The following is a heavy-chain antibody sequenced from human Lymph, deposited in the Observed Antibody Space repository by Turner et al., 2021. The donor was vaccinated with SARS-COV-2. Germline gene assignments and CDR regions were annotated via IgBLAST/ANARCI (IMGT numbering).Heavy chain of an antibody. V-gene: IGHV3-21*01. Sequence: EVQLVESGGGLVKPGGSLRLSCAASGFTFSFYSMNWVRQAPGKGLEWVSSISSSSSYIYYADSVKGRFTISRDNAKNTLYLQMNSLRAEDTAVYYCARGDYYGSGSYPGKTFDCWGQGTLVTVSS. CDR1: GFTFSFYS. J-gene: IGHJ4*02. CDR3: ARGDYYGSGSYPGKTFDC. D-gene: IGHD3-10*01. CDR2: ISSSSSYI.